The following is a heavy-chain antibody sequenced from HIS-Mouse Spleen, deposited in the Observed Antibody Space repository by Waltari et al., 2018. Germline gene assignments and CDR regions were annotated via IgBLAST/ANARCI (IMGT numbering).Heavy chain of an antibody. Sequence: QVTLKESGPVLVKPTETLTLTCTVSGFSLSNARMGVSWIRQPPGKALEWLAHIFSNDEKSYSTSLKGRLTISKDTSKSQVVLTMTNMDPVDTATYYCARICTYYYDSSGYYYFDYWGQGTLVTVSS. CDR1: GFSLSNARMG. CDR3: ARICTYYYDSSGYYYFDY. CDR2: IFSNDEK. D-gene: IGHD3-22*01. V-gene: IGHV2-26*01. J-gene: IGHJ4*02.